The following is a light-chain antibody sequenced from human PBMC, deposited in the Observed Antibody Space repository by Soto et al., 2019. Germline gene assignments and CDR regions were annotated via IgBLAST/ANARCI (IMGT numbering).Light chain of an antibody. Sequence: IVMTQSPATLSVSPVGRATLSFRAIQSVTSSYLAWYGHEPGQAPRLLIYGASSTATGLPGRFSGSGSGTDFTLTISRLEPEDFAVYYCQQYGSSPPKTWTFGQGTKVDIK. V-gene: IGKV3-20*01. CDR1: QSVTSSY. CDR2: GAS. J-gene: IGKJ1*01. CDR3: QQYGSSPPKTWT.